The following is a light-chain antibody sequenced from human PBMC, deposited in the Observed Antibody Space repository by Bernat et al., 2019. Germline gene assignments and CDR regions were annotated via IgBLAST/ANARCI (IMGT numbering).Light chain of an antibody. CDR1: QSVSSY. J-gene: IGKJ5*01. V-gene: IGKV3-11*01. Sequence: EIVLTQSPATLSLSPGERATLSCRASQSVSSYLAWYQQKPGQAPRLLMYDASNRATGSPARFSGSGSGTDFTLTISSLEPEDFAVYYCQQRSNWPPAVTFGQGTRLDIK. CDR2: DAS. CDR3: QQRSNWPPAVT.